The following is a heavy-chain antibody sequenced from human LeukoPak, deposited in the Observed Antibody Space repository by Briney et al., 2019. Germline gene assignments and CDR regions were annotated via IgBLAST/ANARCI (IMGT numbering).Heavy chain of an antibody. CDR1: GYTLTELS. J-gene: IGHJ4*02. CDR3: ARQRYCSSTSCYFQDPIDY. V-gene: IGHV1-46*01. Sequence: GASVKVSCKVSGYTLTELSMHWVRQAPGQGLEWMGIINPSGGSTSYAQKFQGRVTMTRDTSTSTVYMELSSLRSEDTAVYYCARQRYCSSTSCYFQDPIDYWGQGTLVTVSS. CDR2: INPSGGST. D-gene: IGHD2-2*01.